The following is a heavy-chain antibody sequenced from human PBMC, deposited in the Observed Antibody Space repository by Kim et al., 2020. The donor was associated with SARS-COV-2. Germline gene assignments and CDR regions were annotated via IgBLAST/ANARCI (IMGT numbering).Heavy chain of an antibody. CDR1: GGSISSGGYY. V-gene: IGHV4-31*03. D-gene: IGHD2-2*01. CDR3: ARYCSSTSCRWFDP. CDR2: IYYSGST. Sequence: SETLSLTCTVSGGSISSGGYYWSWIRQYPGKGLEWIGYIYYSGSTYYNPSLRSRVSISVDTSKNQFSLKLYSVTAADTAVYYCARYCSSTSCRWFDPWGQGTLVTVSS. J-gene: IGHJ5*02.